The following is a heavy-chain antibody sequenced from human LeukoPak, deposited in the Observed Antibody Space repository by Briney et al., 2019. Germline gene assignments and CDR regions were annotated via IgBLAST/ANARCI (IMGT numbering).Heavy chain of an antibody. CDR2: ISGSGGST. CDR3: AKSSLTMIVVLMGAFDI. J-gene: IGHJ3*02. D-gene: IGHD3-22*01. V-gene: IGHV3-23*01. CDR1: GFTFSSYA. Sequence: GGSLRLSCAASGFTFSSYAMSWVRQAPGKGLEWVSAISGSGGSTYYADSVKGRFTISRDNSKNTLYLQMNSLRAEDTAVYYCAKSSLTMIVVLMGAFDIRGQGTMVTVSS.